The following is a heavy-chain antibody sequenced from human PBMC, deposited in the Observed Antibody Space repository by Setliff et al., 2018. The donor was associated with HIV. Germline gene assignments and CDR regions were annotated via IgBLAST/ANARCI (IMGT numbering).Heavy chain of an antibody. CDR3: AHNHLAVAGSHYFDY. Sequence: SGPTLVNPPQTLTLTCTFSGFSLAATGVGVGWVRQPPGEGLEWLALIYWDDDVRYNPSPENRLTITKDTSKNQVLLTMTNMDPLDTATYYCAHNHLAVAGSHYFDYWGQGTLVTVSS. J-gene: IGHJ4*02. CDR1: GFSLAATGVG. V-gene: IGHV2-5*02. D-gene: IGHD6-19*01. CDR2: IYWDDDV.